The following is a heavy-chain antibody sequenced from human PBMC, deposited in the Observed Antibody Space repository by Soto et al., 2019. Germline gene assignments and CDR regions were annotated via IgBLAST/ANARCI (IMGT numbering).Heavy chain of an antibody. CDR3: TRDASRDSSARGWFDP. D-gene: IGHD6-13*01. CDR1: GFTFRSFT. CDR2: ISSNSAYI. J-gene: IGHJ5*02. Sequence: GGSLRLSCAAPGFTFRSFTMNWVRPAPGKGLEWVSTISSNSAYIYYTDALRGRFTISRDNAKNSLHLQMNSLRAEDTAVYYCTRDASRDSSARGWFDPWGPGTLVTVSS. V-gene: IGHV3-21*01.